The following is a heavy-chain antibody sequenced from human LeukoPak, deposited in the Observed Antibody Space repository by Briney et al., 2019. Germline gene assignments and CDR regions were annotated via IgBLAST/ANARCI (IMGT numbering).Heavy chain of an antibody. Sequence: GGSLRLSCAASGFTFSSYSMNWVRQAPGKGLEWVSSISSSSYIYYADSVKGRFTISRDNAKNSLYLQMNSLRAEDTAVYYCARESLRYCSSTSCSHAFDIWGLGTMVTVSS. CDR2: ISSSSYI. CDR3: ARESLRYCSSTSCSHAFDI. CDR1: GFTFSSYS. D-gene: IGHD2-2*01. J-gene: IGHJ3*02. V-gene: IGHV3-21*01.